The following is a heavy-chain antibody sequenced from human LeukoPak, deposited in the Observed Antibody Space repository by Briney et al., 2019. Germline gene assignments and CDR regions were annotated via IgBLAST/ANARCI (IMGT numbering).Heavy chain of an antibody. CDR2: ISSSGGSS. Sequence: GGSLRLSCAASGFTFSSYAMSWVRQAPGKGLEWVSAISSSGGSSYYGDSVKGRFTISRDNSKNTLYLQMNSLRAEDTAVYYCAKDPYGDFDGFDIWGQGTVVTVSS. CDR1: GFTFSSYA. V-gene: IGHV3-23*01. CDR3: AKDPYGDFDGFDI. D-gene: IGHD4-17*01. J-gene: IGHJ3*02.